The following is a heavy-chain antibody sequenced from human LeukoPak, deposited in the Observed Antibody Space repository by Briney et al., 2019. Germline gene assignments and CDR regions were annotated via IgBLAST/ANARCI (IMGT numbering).Heavy chain of an antibody. Sequence: GGSLRLSCAASGFTFSTYNMNWVRQAPGKGLEWVSFISSGSRIIYYADSVKGRFTVSRDNAKNSLYLQMNSLRDEDTAVYYCARNPAGIGDYWGQGTLVTVSS. CDR1: GFTFSTYN. V-gene: IGHV3-48*02. CDR3: ARNPAGIGDY. D-gene: IGHD1-26*01. CDR2: ISSGSRII. J-gene: IGHJ4*02.